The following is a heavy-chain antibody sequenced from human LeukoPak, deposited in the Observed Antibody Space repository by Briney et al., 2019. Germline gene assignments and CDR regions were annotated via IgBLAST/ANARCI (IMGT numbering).Heavy chain of an antibody. CDR2: INPSGGST. Sequence: GASVKVSCKASRYTLTSYYMHWVRQAPGQGLEWMGIINPSGGSTSYAQRFQGRVTMTRDTSTSTVYMELSSLRSEDTAVYYCARGSGYCSGGSCYWFDPWGQGTLVTVSS. CDR3: ARGSGYCSGGSCYWFDP. J-gene: IGHJ5*02. D-gene: IGHD2-15*01. V-gene: IGHV1-46*03. CDR1: RYTLTSYY.